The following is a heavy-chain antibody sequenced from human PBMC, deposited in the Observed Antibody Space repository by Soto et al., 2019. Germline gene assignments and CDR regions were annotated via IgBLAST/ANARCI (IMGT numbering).Heavy chain of an antibody. J-gene: IGHJ6*02. Sequence: ASVKVSCKASGYAFTSYGISWVRQAPGQGLEWMGWISAYNGDTNYAQKLQGRVTMTTDTSTSTAYMELRSLRSDDTAVYYCARERYYYDSSGYYTNYYYYGMDVWGQGTTVTVSS. D-gene: IGHD3-22*01. V-gene: IGHV1-18*04. CDR3: ARERYYYDSSGYYTNYYYYGMDV. CDR2: ISAYNGDT. CDR1: GYAFTSYG.